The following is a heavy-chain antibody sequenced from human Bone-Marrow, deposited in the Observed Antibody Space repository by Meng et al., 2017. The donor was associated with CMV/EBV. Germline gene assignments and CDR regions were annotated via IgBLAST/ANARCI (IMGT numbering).Heavy chain of an antibody. J-gene: IGHJ4*02. CDR2: ISYDGSNK. Sequence: GESLKISCAASGFTFSSYAMHWVRQAPGKGLEWVAVISYDGSNKYYADSVKGRFTISRDNSKNTLYLQMNSLRAEDTAVYYCARDRGQYGSGSYYNPHDYWGQATLVTVSS. CDR1: GFTFSSYA. V-gene: IGHV3-30-3*01. D-gene: IGHD3-10*01. CDR3: ARDRGQYGSGSYYNPHDY.